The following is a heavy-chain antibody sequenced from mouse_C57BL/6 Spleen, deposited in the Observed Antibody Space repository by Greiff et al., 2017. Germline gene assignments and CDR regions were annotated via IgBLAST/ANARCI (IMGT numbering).Heavy chain of an antibody. CDR3: ARSHNGRGQIAD. CDR2: IDPSDSDT. V-gene: IGHV1-52*01. Sequence: QVQLQQPGAELVRPGSSVKLSCKASGYTFTSSWMHWVKQRPIQGLEWIGNIDPSDSDTHSNQKFKDKATLTADKYSRTAYMQLSRLTSEDSAVYYCARSHNGRGQIADWGQGTLVTVSA. D-gene: IGHD1-1*01. J-gene: IGHJ3*01. CDR1: GYTFTSSW.